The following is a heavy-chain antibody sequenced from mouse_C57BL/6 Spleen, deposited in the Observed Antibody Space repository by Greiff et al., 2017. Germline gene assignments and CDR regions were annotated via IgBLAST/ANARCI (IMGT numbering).Heavy chain of an antibody. CDR2: ISSGSSTI. V-gene: IGHV5-17*01. CDR3: ARRTTVVEVDY. D-gene: IGHD1-1*01. CDR1: GFTFSDYG. Sequence: EVQRVESGGGLVKPGGSLKLSCAASGFTFSDYGMHWVRQAPEKGLEWVAYISSGSSTIYYADTVKGRFTISRDNAKNTLFLQMTSLRSEDTAMYYCARRTTVVEVDYWGQGTSVTVSS. J-gene: IGHJ4*01.